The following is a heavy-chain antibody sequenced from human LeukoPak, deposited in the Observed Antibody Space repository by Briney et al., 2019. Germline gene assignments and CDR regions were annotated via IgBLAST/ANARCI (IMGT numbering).Heavy chain of an antibody. J-gene: IGHJ3*02. CDR3: ARDYASNGDYAQLDAFDI. Sequence: GASVKVSCKASGYTFTSYYMHWVRQAPGQGLEWMGIINPSGGSTSYAQKFQGRVAMTRDTSTSTVYMELSSLRSEDTAVYYCARDYASNGDYAQLDAFDIWGQGTMVTASS. CDR2: INPSGGST. D-gene: IGHD4-17*01. V-gene: IGHV1-46*01. CDR1: GYTFTSYY.